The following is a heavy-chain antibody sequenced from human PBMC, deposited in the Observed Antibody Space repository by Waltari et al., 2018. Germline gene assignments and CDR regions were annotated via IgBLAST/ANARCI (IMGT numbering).Heavy chain of an antibody. V-gene: IGHV4-38-2*01. D-gene: IGHD1-26*01. J-gene: IGHJ4*02. CDR2: IHSTGDT. CDR3: AGHEWGLPGF. Sequence: QVQLQESGPGLVKPSETLSLTCGVSGYSITSAYWWAWFRQPPGKGLDWIASIHSTGDTQDSPALKSRVTISADRSKSGGSLRLTSVTAADTAVYYCAGHEWGLPGFWGQGTLVTVSS. CDR1: GYSITSAYW.